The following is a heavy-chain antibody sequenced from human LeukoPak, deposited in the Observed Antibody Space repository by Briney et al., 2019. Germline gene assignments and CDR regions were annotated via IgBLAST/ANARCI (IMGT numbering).Heavy chain of an antibody. V-gene: IGHV4-4*09. CDR1: GGSISSYY. Sequence: SETLSLTCTVSGGSISSYYWSWIRQPPGKGLEWIGYIYSSGSTNYNPSLKSRVTISVDTSKNQFSLKLSSVTAADTAVYYCARAINYDFWSGYYRYYYYYMDVWGKGTTVTVSS. D-gene: IGHD3-3*01. CDR3: ARAINYDFWSGYYRYYYYYMDV. CDR2: IYSSGST. J-gene: IGHJ6*03.